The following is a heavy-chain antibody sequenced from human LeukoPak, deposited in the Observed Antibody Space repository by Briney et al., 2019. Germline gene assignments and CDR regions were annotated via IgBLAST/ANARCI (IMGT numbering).Heavy chain of an antibody. Sequence: PGGSLRLSCAASGFTVSSNYMSWVRQAPGKGLEWVSVIYSGGSTYYADSVKGRFTISRDNSKNTLYLQMNSLRAEDTAVYYCARGNRVWFRDLSYYYYMDVWGKGTTVTVSS. D-gene: IGHD3-10*01. CDR3: ARGNRVWFRDLSYYYYMDV. CDR1: GFTVSSNY. V-gene: IGHV3-53*01. J-gene: IGHJ6*03. CDR2: IYSGGST.